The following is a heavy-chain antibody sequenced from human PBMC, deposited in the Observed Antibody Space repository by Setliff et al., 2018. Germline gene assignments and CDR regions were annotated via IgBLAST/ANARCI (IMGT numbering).Heavy chain of an antibody. Sequence: SETLSLTCTVSGGSISSYYWSWIRQPAGKGLEWSGHLYIGGSANYNPSLKSRVTMSIDTSKNQFSLKLNSVTAADMAVYYCAREQWLHPPGYYYMDVWAKGTTVTVSS. CDR2: LYIGGSA. J-gene: IGHJ6*03. CDR3: AREQWLHPPGYYYMDV. V-gene: IGHV4-4*07. D-gene: IGHD6-19*01. CDR1: GGSISSYY.